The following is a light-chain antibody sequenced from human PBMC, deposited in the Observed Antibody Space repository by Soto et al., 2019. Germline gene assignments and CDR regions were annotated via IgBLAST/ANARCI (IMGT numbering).Light chain of an antibody. CDR2: EVN. V-gene: IGLV2-14*01. CDR1: STDVGGYNY. Sequence: QSVLAHPSSLSGAPGQSITISCPGTSTDVGGYNYVSWYQHHPGKGPKLIIYEVNNRPSGVSDRFSGSKSGNKASLTISNLEAEDESDYYCGSYTSTDTPVVFGTGNKGTVL. J-gene: IGLJ1*01. CDR3: GSYTSTDTPVV.